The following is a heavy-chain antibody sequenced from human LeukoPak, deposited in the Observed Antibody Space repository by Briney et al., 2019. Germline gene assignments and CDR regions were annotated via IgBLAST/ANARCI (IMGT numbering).Heavy chain of an antibody. CDR2: IIPIFGTA. Sequence: GASVKVSCKASGYTFTSYGISWVRQAPGQGLEWMGGIIPIFGTANYAQKFQGRVTVTADESTSTAYMELSSLRSEDTAVYYCARNTKFVDTAMADSDDAFDIWGQGTMVTVSS. D-gene: IGHD5-18*01. CDR1: GYTFTSYG. J-gene: IGHJ3*02. CDR3: ARNTKFVDTAMADSDDAFDI. V-gene: IGHV1-69*13.